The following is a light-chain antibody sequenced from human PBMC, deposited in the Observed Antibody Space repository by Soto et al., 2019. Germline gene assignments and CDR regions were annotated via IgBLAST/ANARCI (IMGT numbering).Light chain of an antibody. CDR2: AAS. CDR3: QQYYSYPWA. Sequence: DIQMTPSPSSLSASVGDRVTITCRATQDISDYLVWFQQKPGKAPKSLIFAASTLQSGVPSRFSASGSGTDFTLTITSLQPDDFATYYCQQYYSYPWAFGPGTKVEF. V-gene: IGKV1-16*01. J-gene: IGKJ1*01. CDR1: QDISDY.